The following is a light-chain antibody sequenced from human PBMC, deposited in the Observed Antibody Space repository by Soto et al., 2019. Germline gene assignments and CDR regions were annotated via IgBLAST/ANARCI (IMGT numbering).Light chain of an antibody. V-gene: IGKV3D-20*02. J-gene: IGKJ5*01. CDR1: QSVSGSD. Sequence: EVVLTQSPGTLSLSPGEKATLSCRASQSVSGSDLAWYQQKPGQAPRLLIHGASTRATGIPARFSGSGSGTDFTLTISSLEPEDSAVYYCQQRHMWPITFGQGTRLEIK. CDR2: GAS. CDR3: QQRHMWPIT.